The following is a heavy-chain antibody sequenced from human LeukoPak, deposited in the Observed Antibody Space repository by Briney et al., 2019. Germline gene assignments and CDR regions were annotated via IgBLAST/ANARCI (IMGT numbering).Heavy chain of an antibody. V-gene: IGHV3-23*01. D-gene: IGHD4-17*01. CDR1: GFTFSSYA. CDR2: ISGSGGST. Sequence: GGSLRLSCAASGFTFSSYAMSWVRQAPGKGLEWVSAISGSGGSTYYADSVKGRFTISRDNFKNTLYLQMNSLRAEDTAVYYCAKWGTDYGDGCGYWGQGTLVTVSS. CDR3: AKWGTDYGDGCGY. J-gene: IGHJ4*02.